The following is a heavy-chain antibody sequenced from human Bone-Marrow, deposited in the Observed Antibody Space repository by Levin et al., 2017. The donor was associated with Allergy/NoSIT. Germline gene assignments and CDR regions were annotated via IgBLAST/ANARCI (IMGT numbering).Heavy chain of an antibody. V-gene: IGHV1-2*02. CDR2: IGSNSGGA. Sequence: AASVKVSCKASGSTLNGYYVHWVRQAPGHGLEWMGWIGSNSGGATYTQKFQGRVSMTRDTSINTVFMELKRLTSDDTAVYYCARDSGAGTSYPGIDYWGQGTLVSVSA. D-gene: IGHD1-14*01. CDR3: ARDSGAGTSYPGIDY. CDR1: GSTLNGYY. J-gene: IGHJ4*02.